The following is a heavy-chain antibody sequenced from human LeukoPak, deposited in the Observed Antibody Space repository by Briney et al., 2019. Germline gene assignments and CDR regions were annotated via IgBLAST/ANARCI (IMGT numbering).Heavy chain of an antibody. V-gene: IGHV3-53*01. CDR3: ARDREYYFDY. CDR2: IYSGGST. J-gene: IGHJ4*02. Sequence: EVSLRLSCAASGFTVSSNYMSWVRQAPGKGLEWVSVIYSGGSTYYADSVKGRFTISRDNSKNTLYLQMNSLRAEDTAVYYCARDREYYFDYWGQGTLVTVSS. CDR1: GFTVSSNY. D-gene: IGHD3-10*01.